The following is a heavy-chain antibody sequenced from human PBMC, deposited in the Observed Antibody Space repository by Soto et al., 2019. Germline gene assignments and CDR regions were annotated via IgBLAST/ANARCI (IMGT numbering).Heavy chain of an antibody. D-gene: IGHD2-15*01. Sequence: GASVKVSCKASGGTFSSYAISWVRQAPGQGLEWMGGIIPIFGTANYAQKFQGRVTITADESTSTTYMELSSLRSEDTAVYYCARSQDIVVVVNAFDIWGQGTMVTVSS. CDR2: IIPIFGTA. CDR3: ARSQDIVVVVNAFDI. V-gene: IGHV1-69*13. J-gene: IGHJ3*02. CDR1: GGTFSSYA.